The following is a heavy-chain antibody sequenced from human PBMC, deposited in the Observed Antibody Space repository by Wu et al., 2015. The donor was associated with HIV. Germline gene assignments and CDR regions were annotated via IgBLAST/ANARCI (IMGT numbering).Heavy chain of an antibody. Sequence: QVQLVQSGAEVKRPGASVKVSCKASYILTSYPIGWVRQAPGQRLEWMGWMNPNNGYIKPAQKFQDRITLSTDNSAHTAYMELRSLTSDDTAIYFCARVQFDPKYYTYFDLWGQGSLVIVSS. V-gene: IGHV1-18*01. J-gene: IGHJ4*01. CDR3: ARVQFDPKYYTYFDL. CDR2: MNPNNGYI. D-gene: IGHD3-10*01. CDR1: YILTSYP.